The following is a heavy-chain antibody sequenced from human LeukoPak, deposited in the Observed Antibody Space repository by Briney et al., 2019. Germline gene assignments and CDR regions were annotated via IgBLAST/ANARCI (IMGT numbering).Heavy chain of an antibody. CDR1: GFTFSSYG. V-gene: IGHV3-66*01. CDR2: LYTGGGT. Sequence: GGSLRPSCAASGFTFSSYGMHWVRQAPGKGLEWVAVLYTGGGTSYPDSVRGRFTISRDNSNNTLYLQMNSPRAEHTAVYYCARVGAYSGYAFDYWGQGTLVTVSS. J-gene: IGHJ4*02. D-gene: IGHD5-12*01. CDR3: ARVGAYSGYAFDY.